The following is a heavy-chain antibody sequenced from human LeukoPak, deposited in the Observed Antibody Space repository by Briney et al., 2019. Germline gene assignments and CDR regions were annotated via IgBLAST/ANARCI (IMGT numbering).Heavy chain of an antibody. CDR1: GFTFSRFG. V-gene: IGHV3-30*02. Sequence: GGSLRLFCAASGFTFSRFGMHWLRQAPGKGLKWVAFIRQDESSKYYVDSVKGRFTISRDNSKNTLYPEMNSLTLEDTAVYYCAQDPGSGIPDHFEYWGQGSLVTVSS. D-gene: IGHD2-15*01. CDR2: IRQDESSK. CDR3: AQDPGSGIPDHFEY. J-gene: IGHJ4*02.